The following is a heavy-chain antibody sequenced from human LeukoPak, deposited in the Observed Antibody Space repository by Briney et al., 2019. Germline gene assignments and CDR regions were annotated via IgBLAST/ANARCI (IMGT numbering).Heavy chain of an antibody. CDR3: AREVSWDTAMATGAFDI. V-gene: IGHV1-2*06. D-gene: IGHD5-18*01. CDR2: INPNRGGT. J-gene: IGHJ3*02. Sequence: ASVKVSCKASGYTFTGYYMHWVRQAPGQGLEWMGRINPNRGGTNYAQKFQGRVTMTRYTSISTAYMELSRLRSDDTAAYYCAREVSWDTAMATGAFDIWGQGTMVTVSS. CDR1: GYTFTGYY.